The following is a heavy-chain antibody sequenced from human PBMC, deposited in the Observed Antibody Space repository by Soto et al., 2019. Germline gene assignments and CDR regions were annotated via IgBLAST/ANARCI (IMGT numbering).Heavy chain of an antibody. Sequence: QVELVQSGAEVKKPGSSVKVSCQASEDTFRNYAISWVRQAPGQGLEWMGGIIPIFGTANYAQKFQGRVTITADTFANTVYLELSSLRSEDTAVYYCARDKMIDDYGLGTYDYWGQGTTVTVSS. CDR3: ARDKMIDDYGLGTYDY. V-gene: IGHV1-69*06. CDR1: EDTFRNYA. CDR2: IIPIFGTA. J-gene: IGHJ4*02. D-gene: IGHD3-10*01.